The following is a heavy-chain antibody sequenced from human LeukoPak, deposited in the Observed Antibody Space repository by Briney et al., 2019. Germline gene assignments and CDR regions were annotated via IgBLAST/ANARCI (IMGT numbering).Heavy chain of an antibody. J-gene: IGHJ4*02. CDR3: AKDIGELTAMALYYFDY. D-gene: IGHD5-18*01. Sequence: GGSLRLSCAASGFTFSSYGMHWVRQAPGKGLEWVAVISYDGSNKYYADSVKGRFTISRDNSKNTLYLQMNSLRAEDTAVYYCAKDIGELTAMALYYFDYWGQGTLVTVSS. CDR2: ISYDGSNK. V-gene: IGHV3-30*18. CDR1: GFTFSSYG.